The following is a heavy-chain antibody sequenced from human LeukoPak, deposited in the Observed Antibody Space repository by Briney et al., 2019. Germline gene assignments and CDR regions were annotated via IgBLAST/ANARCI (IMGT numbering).Heavy chain of an antibody. CDR2: IRYDGSNK. CDR3: ARGLTIFGNNWFDP. CDR1: GFTFSSYG. D-gene: IGHD3-3*01. V-gene: IGHV3-30*02. Sequence: GSLRLSCAASGFTFSSYGMHWVRQAPGKGLEWVAFIRYDGSNKYYADSVKGRFTISRDNSKNTLYLQMNSLRAEDTAVYYCARGLTIFGNNWFDPWGQGTLVTVSS. J-gene: IGHJ5*02.